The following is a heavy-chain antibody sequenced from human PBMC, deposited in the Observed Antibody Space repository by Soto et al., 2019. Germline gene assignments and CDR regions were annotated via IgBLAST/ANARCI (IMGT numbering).Heavy chain of an antibody. V-gene: IGHV1-69*12. J-gene: IGHJ3*02. CDR3: ARGVATKIVVVMYDAYEI. CDR2: IIPVFGSA. D-gene: IGHD3-22*01. Sequence: QVQLVQSGAEVKKPGSSVKVSCEASGATLNSFINYGITWVRQAPGQGLEWMGGIIPVFGSAHYAQKFQGRVTISADESTRTAYMELSSLKSEDTAVYYCARGVATKIVVVMYDAYEIWGQGTMVTVSS. CDR1: GATLNSFINYG.